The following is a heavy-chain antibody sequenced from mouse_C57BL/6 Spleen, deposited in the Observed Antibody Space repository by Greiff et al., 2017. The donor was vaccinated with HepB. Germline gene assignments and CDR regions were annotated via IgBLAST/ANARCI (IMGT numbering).Heavy chain of an antibody. V-gene: IGHV1-69*01. Sequence: VQLQQPGAELVMPGASVKLSCKASGYTFTSYWMHWVKQRPGQGLEWIGEIDPSDSYTNYNQKFKGKSTLTVDKSSSTAYMQLSSLTSEDSAVYYCARYEARYYFDYWGQGTTLTVSS. CDR2: IDPSDSYT. CDR1: GYTFTSYW. J-gene: IGHJ2*01. CDR3: ARYEARYYFDY. D-gene: IGHD2-12*01.